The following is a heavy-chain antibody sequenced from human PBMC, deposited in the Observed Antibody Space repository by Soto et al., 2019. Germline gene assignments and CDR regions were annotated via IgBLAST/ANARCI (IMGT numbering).Heavy chain of an antibody. CDR1: GFTVSSNY. CDR3: AKNTMIVVVILSADY. V-gene: IGHV3-53*02. J-gene: IGHJ4*02. D-gene: IGHD3-22*01. CDR2: IYSGGST. Sequence: EVQLVETGGGLIQPGGSLRLSCAASGFTVSSNYMSWVRQAPGKGLEWVSVIYSGGSTYYADSVKGRFTISRDNSKNTLYLQMNSLRAEDTAVYYCAKNTMIVVVILSADYWGQGTLVTVSS.